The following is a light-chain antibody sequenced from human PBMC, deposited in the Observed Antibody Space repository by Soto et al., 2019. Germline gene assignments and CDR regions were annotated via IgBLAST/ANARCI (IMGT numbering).Light chain of an antibody. Sequence: QSALTQPRSVSGSPGQSVTISCTGTSSDVGAYNYVSWYQQHPGKAPKLMIYDVTKRPSGVPDRFSGSKSGNMASLTISGLQAEDEADYYCSSYAGSNTWVFGGGTKLTVL. CDR2: DVT. J-gene: IGLJ3*02. CDR3: SSYAGSNTWV. V-gene: IGLV2-11*01. CDR1: SSDVGAYNY.